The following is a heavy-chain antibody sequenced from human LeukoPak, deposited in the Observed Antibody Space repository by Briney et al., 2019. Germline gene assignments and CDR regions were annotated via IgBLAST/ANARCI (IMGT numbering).Heavy chain of an antibody. D-gene: IGHD6-19*01. CDR3: ARHSSGYHTDAFDI. V-gene: IGHV5-51*01. Sequence: IIYPGDSDTRYSPSFQGQVTISADKSISTAYLQWSSLKASDTAMYYCARHSSGYHTDAFDIWGQGTMVTVSS. CDR2: IYPGDSDT. J-gene: IGHJ3*02.